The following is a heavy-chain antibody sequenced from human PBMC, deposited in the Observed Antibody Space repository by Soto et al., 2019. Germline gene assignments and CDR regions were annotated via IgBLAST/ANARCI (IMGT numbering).Heavy chain of an antibody. Sequence: EVQLLESGGGLVQPGGSLRLSCAASGFTFTSYAMNWVRLAPGKGLAWVSAISGTGYNTYYADSVKGRFTISRDNTKNTLDRQMNSLRAEDTAFYYCANAGFSSSWSPTYFDYWGQGTLGTVSS. CDR3: ANAGFSSSWSPTYFDY. D-gene: IGHD6-13*01. J-gene: IGHJ4*02. CDR2: ISGTGYNT. CDR1: GFTFTSYA. V-gene: IGHV3-23*01.